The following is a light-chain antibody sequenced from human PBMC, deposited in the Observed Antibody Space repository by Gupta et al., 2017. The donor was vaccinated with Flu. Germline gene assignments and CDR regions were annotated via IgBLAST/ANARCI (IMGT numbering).Light chain of an antibody. CDR2: KSS. Sequence: TSCTSVSSSTGKSNCVYWYQQTPRTAPILLIYKSSQRRSGVPDRFSASKSGTTASLTISGLRAEEEADYYCGAREDSMSVVFGGGTKVTVL. CDR1: SSTGKSNC. J-gene: IGLJ3*02. CDR3: GAREDSMSVV. V-gene: IGLV1-47*01.